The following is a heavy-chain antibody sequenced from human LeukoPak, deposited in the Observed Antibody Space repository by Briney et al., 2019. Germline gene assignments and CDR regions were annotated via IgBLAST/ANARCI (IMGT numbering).Heavy chain of an antibody. J-gene: IGHJ1*01. V-gene: IGHV3-30-3*01. CDR1: GFTFSTSS. CDR3: TRDPRPREFES. CDR2: ISSDGDNK. Sequence: GGSLRLSCAASGFTFSTSSMHWVRQTPGKGLDWVALISSDGDNKYYANSVKGRFTISRDNSKNTLSLQMNSLRDDDTAVYYCTRDPRPREFESWGQGTLVTVSS. D-gene: IGHD3-9*01.